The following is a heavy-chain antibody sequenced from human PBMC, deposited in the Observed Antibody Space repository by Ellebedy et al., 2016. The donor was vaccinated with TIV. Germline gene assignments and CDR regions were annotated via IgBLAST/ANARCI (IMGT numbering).Heavy chain of an antibody. D-gene: IGHD6-19*01. Sequence: GGSLRLSCAASGFTFSNYWMTWVRQAPGKGLEWVANIKQDGSEKYYVDYVKGRFSISRDNVKNSMYLQMNSLRDEDTAVYYCARDQWLGRAYYFDYWGQGTLLTVTS. CDR3: ARDQWLGRAYYFDY. CDR2: IKQDGSEK. V-gene: IGHV3-7*01. J-gene: IGHJ4*02. CDR1: GFTFSNYW.